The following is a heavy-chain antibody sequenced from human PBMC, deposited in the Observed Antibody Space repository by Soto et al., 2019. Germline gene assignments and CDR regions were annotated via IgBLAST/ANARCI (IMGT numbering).Heavy chain of an antibody. J-gene: IGHJ5*02. CDR2: IIPILGIA. D-gene: IGHD4-17*01. V-gene: IGHV1-69*02. Sequence: SVKVSCKASGGTFSSYTISWVRQAPGQGLEWMGRIIPILGIANYAQKFQGRVTITADKSTSTAYMELSSLRSEDTAVYYCAPDYGDYKYNWFDPWGQGTLVTVSS. CDR3: APDYGDYKYNWFDP. CDR1: GGTFSSYT.